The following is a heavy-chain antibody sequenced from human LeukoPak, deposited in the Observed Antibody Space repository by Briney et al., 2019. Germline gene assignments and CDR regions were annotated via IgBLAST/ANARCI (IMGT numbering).Heavy chain of an antibody. CDR1: GYTFSDYY. J-gene: IGHJ4*02. CDR2: INHNSGGT. Sequence: GAAVKDSSKASGYTFSDYYMHWVRPAPAQGPEWVGWINHNSGGTNYAQKFQGRVTMTRDTSINTAYVEVGRLRSDDTAAYYCARDPSSRGNFDHWGQGTLVTVSS. CDR3: ARDPSSRGNFDH. D-gene: IGHD5-24*01. V-gene: IGHV1-2*02.